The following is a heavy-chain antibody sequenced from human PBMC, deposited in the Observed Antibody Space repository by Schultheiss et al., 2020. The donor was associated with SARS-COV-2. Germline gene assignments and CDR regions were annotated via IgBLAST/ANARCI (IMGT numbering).Heavy chain of an antibody. CDR1: GDSVSSDSAA. D-gene: IGHD2-15*01. CDR3: ARWWGARSEYFDY. CDR2: TYYRSKWYT. J-gene: IGHJ4*02. Sequence: SQTLSLTCAISGDSVSSDSAAWSWIRQSPSRGLEWLGRTYYRSKWYTDYAVSVKSRITINPDTSKNQFSLQLNSVTPEDTAVYYCARWWGARSEYFDYWGQGTLVTVSS. V-gene: IGHV6-1*01.